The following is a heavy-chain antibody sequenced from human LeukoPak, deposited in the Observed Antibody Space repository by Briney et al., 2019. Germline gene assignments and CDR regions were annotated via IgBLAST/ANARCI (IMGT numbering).Heavy chain of an antibody. D-gene: IGHD6-6*01. CDR2: IYTSGST. V-gene: IGHV4-4*07. J-gene: IGHJ6*03. CDR1: GGSISSYY. Sequence: PSETLSLTCTVSGGSISSYYWSWIRQPAGKGLEWIGRIYTSGSTNYNPSLKSRVTMSVDTSKNQFSLKLSSVTAADTAVYYCARESVAAPNYYYYMDVWGKGTTVTVSS. CDR3: ARESVAAPNYYYYMDV.